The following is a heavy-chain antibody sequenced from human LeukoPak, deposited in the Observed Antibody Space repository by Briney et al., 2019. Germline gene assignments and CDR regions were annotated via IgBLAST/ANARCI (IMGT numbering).Heavy chain of an antibody. CDR3: AREKIGSGYNQDLDY. V-gene: IGHV1-2*02. CDR2: INPNSGGT. Sequence: ASVKVSCKASGYTFTGYYMHWVRQAPGQGLEWMGWINPNSGGTNYAQNFQGRVTMTSDTSITTAYMALSSLRSDDTAVYYCAREKIGSGYNQDLDYWGQGTLVTVSS. D-gene: IGHD5-24*01. J-gene: IGHJ4*02. CDR1: GYTFTGYY.